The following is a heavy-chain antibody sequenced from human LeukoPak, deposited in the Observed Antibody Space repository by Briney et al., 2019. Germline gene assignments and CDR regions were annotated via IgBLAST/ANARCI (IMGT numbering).Heavy chain of an antibody. CDR2: LSFDGTNR. J-gene: IGHJ5*02. D-gene: IGHD3-10*01. Sequence: PGGSLRLSCAASGFTFSSYDMHWVRQAPGEGLEWVATLSFDGTNRHYADSVKGRFFISRDNSKDTLYLQMNSLRAEDTAVYYCARALLSQYNSGDNWFDPWGQGVLVTVSS. V-gene: IGHV3-30-3*01. CDR3: ARALLSQYNSGDNWFDP. CDR1: GFTFSSYD.